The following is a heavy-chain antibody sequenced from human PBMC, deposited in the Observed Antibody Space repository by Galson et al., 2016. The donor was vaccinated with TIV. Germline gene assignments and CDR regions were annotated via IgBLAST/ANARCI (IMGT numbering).Heavy chain of an antibody. Sequence: SVKVSCKASGGTLNSYTISWVRLAPGQGLEWMGRIIPIIGIGNSAKKSQGRVTITADISTSAAYMELSSLKSEDTAVYYCAIYDSSGYYSAEFFQQWGQGTLLIVS. CDR2: IIPIIGIG. V-gene: IGHV1-69*02. J-gene: IGHJ1*01. CDR1: GGTLNSYT. CDR3: AIYDSSGYYSAEFFQQ. D-gene: IGHD3-22*01.